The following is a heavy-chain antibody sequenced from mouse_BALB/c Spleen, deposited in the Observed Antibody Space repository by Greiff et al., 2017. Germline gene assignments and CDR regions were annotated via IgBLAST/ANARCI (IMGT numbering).Heavy chain of an antibody. V-gene: IGHV5-6-3*01. D-gene: IGHD2-14*01. Sequence: EVQLVESGGGLVQPGGSLKLSCAASGFTFSSYGMSWVRQTPDKRLELVATINSNGGSTYYPDSVKGRFTISRDNAKNTLYLQMSSLKSEDTAMYYCAREEDRYGTSYAMDYWGQGTSVTVSS. J-gene: IGHJ4*01. CDR1: GFTFSSYG. CDR2: INSNGGST. CDR3: AREEDRYGTSYAMDY.